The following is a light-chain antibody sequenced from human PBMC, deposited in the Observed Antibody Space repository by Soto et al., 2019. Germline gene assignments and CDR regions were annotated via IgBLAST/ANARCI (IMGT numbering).Light chain of an antibody. CDR3: QQRSNWPST. CDR2: DAS. J-gene: IGKJ4*01. Sequence: EIVLTQSPATLSLSPGERAALSCRASQSVSSYLAWYQQKPGQAPRLLIYDASKRAPGIPARFTGSGSGTDFTLTIRSLEPEDFAVYFCQQRSNWPSTFGGGTKLEI. V-gene: IGKV3-11*01. CDR1: QSVSSY.